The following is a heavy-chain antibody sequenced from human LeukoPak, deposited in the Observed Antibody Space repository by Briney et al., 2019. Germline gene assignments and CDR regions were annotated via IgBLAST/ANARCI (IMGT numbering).Heavy chain of an antibody. V-gene: IGHV3-53*01. J-gene: IGHJ4*02. CDR3: ARGFPGAPTDY. CDR2: IYSGGST. Sequence: GGSLRLSCAASGFTFSSYSMNWVRQAPGKGLEWVSVIYSGGSTYYADSVKGRFTISRDNSKNTLYLQMNSLRADDTAVYYCARGFPGAPTDYRGQGTLVTVSS. CDR1: GFTFSSYS. D-gene: IGHD3-10*01.